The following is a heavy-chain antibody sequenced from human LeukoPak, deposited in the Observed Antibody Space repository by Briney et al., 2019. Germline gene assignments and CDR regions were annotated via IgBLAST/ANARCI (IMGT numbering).Heavy chain of an antibody. CDR3: ARESGYTYGA. Sequence: PGGSLRLSCAAAGFTFSSYAMNWVRQAPGKGLEWVSVIGGSGSSTNYADSVKGRFTISRDNAKNTLYLQMNSLRAEDTAVYYCARESGYTYGAWGQGTLVTVSS. J-gene: IGHJ4*02. CDR2: IGGSGSST. V-gene: IGHV3-23*01. CDR1: GFTFSSYA. D-gene: IGHD6-13*01.